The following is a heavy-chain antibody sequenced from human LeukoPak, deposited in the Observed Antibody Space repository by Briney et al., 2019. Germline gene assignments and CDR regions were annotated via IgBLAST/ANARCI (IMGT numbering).Heavy chain of an antibody. D-gene: IGHD3-22*01. CDR2: FDTEDGET. CDR3: ATGAAYYYDSSGLGSFDY. V-gene: IGHV1-24*01. Sequence: ASVKVSCKVSGYTLTELSMHWVRQAPGKGLEWMGGFDTEDGETIYAQKFQGRVTMTEDTSTDTAYMELSSLRSEDTAVYYCATGAAYYYDSSGLGSFDYWGQGTLVTVSS. J-gene: IGHJ4*02. CDR1: GYTLTELS.